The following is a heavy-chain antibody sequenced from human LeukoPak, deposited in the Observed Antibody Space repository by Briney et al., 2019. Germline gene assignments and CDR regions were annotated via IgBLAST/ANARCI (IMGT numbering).Heavy chain of an antibody. J-gene: IGHJ6*03. V-gene: IGHV4-61*02. CDR3: ARDVRSSGWYQNYYMDV. CDR1: GGSISSGSYY. Sequence: PSETLSLTCTVSGGSISSGSYYWGWIRQPAGKGLEWIGRIYTSGSTNYNPSLKSRVIISVDTSKNQFSLKLSSVTAADTAVYYCARDVRSSGWYQNYYMDVWGKGTTVTVSS. D-gene: IGHD6-19*01. CDR2: IYTSGST.